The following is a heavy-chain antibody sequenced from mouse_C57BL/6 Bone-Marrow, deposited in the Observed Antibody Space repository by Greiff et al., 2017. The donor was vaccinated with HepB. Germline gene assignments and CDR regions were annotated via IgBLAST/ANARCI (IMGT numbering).Heavy chain of an antibody. CDR1: GYTFTSYW. J-gene: IGHJ3*01. CDR2: IDPSDSYT. CDR3: ARAVLTY. Sequence: QVQLQQPGAELVRPGTSVKLSCKASGYTFTSYWMHWVKQRPGQGLEWIGVIDPSDSYTNYNQKFKGKATLTVDTSSSTAYMQLSSLTSEDSAVYYGARAVLTYWGQGTLVTVSA. V-gene: IGHV1-59*01.